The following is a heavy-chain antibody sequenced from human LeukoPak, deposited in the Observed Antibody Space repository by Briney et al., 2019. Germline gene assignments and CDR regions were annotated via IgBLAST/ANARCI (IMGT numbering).Heavy chain of an antibody. CDR3: AKDGIADEYYFDY. J-gene: IGHJ4*02. D-gene: IGHD6-13*01. V-gene: IGHV3-23*01. CDR2: ISGSGGST. CDR1: GFTFSSYA. Sequence: GGSLRLSCAASGFTFSSYAMSWVRQAPGKGLEWVSAISGSGGSTYYADSVKSRFTISRDNSKNTLYLQMNSLRAEDTAVYYCAKDGIADEYYFDYWGQGTLVTVSS.